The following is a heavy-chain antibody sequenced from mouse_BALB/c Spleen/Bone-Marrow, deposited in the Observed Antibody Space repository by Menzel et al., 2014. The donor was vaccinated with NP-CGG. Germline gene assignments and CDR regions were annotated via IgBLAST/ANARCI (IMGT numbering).Heavy chain of an antibody. D-gene: IGHD2-1*01. Sequence: EVQLQQSGAELVKPGASVKLSCTASGFNIKDTYMHWVKPRPEQGLEWIGRMDHENGNTKYDPKFQGKATITADTSSNTAYLQLISRTSEDTAVYYCARDGNYCYAMDYWGQGTSVTVAS. CDR3: ARDGNYCYAMDY. CDR2: MDHENGNT. J-gene: IGHJ4*01. V-gene: IGHV14-3*02. CDR1: GFNIKDTY.